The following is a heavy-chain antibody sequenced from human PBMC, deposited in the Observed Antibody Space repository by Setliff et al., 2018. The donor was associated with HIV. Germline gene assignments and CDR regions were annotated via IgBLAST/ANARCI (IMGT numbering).Heavy chain of an antibody. Sequence: GESLKISCKASGYSFTSHWVAWVRQMPGKGLEWMGIIYPYDSDTRYSPSFQGQVTISADKSISTAYVQWSGLKASDTAMYYCARRPYYDSWSGHQAFDIWGQGTMVTVSS. D-gene: IGHD3-3*01. CDR3: ARRPYYDSWSGHQAFDI. J-gene: IGHJ3*02. V-gene: IGHV5-51*01. CDR2: IYPYDSDT. CDR1: GYSFTSHW.